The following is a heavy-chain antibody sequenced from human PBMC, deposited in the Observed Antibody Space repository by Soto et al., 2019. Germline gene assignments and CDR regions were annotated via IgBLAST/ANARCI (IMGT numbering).Heavy chain of an antibody. Sequence: ASVKVSCKASGGTFSSYAISWVRQAPGQGLEWMGGIIPIFGTANYAQKFQGRVTITADESTSTAYMELSSLRSEDTAVYYGARDPLRIAVAGIHVGWFDPWGQGTLVTVSS. CDR3: ARDPLRIAVAGIHVGWFDP. D-gene: IGHD6-19*01. V-gene: IGHV1-69*13. CDR1: GGTFSSYA. CDR2: IIPIFGTA. J-gene: IGHJ5*02.